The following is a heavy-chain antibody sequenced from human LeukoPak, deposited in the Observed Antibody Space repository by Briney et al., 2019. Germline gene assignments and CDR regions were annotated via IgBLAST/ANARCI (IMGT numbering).Heavy chain of an antibody. CDR3: ARHQLHYDILTQDILTGSDY. V-gene: IGHV3-53*01. CDR1: GFTVSSNY. Sequence: GGSLRLSCAASGFTVSSNYMSWVRQAPGKGLEWVSVIYSGGSTYYADSVKGRFTISRDNSMNTLYLQMNSLRAEDTAVYYCARHQLHYDILTQDILTGSDYWGQGTLVTVSS. D-gene: IGHD3-9*01. J-gene: IGHJ4*02. CDR2: IYSGGST.